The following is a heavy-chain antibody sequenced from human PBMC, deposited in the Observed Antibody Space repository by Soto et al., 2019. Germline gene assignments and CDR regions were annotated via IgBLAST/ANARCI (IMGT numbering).Heavy chain of an antibody. J-gene: IGHJ4*02. CDR2: IYYSGST. D-gene: IGHD6-13*01. V-gene: IGHV4-30-4*01. Sequence: PSETLSLTCTFSGGSITRGGYYWSWIRQPPGKGLEWIGYIYYSGSTYYNPSLKSRVTISVDTSKNQFSLKLSSVTAADTAVYYCASQFSSSWYVERGYFDYWGQGTLVTVSS. CDR3: ASQFSSSWYVERGYFDY. CDR1: GGSITRGGYY.